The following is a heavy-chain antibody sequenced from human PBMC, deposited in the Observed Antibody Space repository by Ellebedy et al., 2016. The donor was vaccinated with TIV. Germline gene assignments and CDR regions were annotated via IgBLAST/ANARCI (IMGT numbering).Heavy chain of an antibody. V-gene: IGHV4-38-2*02. J-gene: IGHJ5*02. CDR3: ARDRGAASFDP. Sequence: MPSETLSLTCTVSGYSISSGYFWGWIRQPPGKGLEWIGRIYHSGTTYYNPSLKSRVTISVDTSKNQFSLKLRSVTAADTAVYYCARDRGAASFDPWGQGALVTVSS. D-gene: IGHD6-25*01. CDR1: GYSISSGYF. CDR2: IYHSGTT.